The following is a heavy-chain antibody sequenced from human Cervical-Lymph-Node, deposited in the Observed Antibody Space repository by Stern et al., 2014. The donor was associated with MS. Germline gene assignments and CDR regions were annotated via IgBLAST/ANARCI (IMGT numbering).Heavy chain of an antibody. CDR2: ISAHNGDT. J-gene: IGHJ4*02. CDR1: GYTFTSYE. CDR3: ARNIAAADY. V-gene: IGHV1-18*01. D-gene: IGHD6-13*01. Sequence: QVQLVQSGGEVKKPGASVKVSCKASGYTFTSYEIHWVRQAPGQGLEWMGWISAHNGDTNYAQKFQDRVTMTKDTSTTTTYMELRSLTSDDTAVYYCARNIAAADYWGQGSLVIVSS.